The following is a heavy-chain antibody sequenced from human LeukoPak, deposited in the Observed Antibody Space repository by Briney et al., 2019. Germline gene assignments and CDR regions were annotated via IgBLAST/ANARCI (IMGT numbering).Heavy chain of an antibody. CDR2: IYYSGST. CDR1: GGSMSSSSYY. D-gene: IGHD4-17*01. CDR3: ARHGTVTHRFDY. J-gene: IGHJ4*02. Sequence: AETLSLTCGVSGGSMSSSSYYWGWIRQPPGKGLEWIGSIYYSGSTYYNPSLKSRVTISVDSSKNQCSLKLSSVTAADTAVYYCARHGTVTHRFDYWGQGTLVTVSS. V-gene: IGHV4-39*01.